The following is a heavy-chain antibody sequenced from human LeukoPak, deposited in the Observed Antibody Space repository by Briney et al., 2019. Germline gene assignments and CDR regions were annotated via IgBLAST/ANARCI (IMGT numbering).Heavy chain of an antibody. Sequence: GESLKISCKGSGYSFTSYWIGWVRQAPGQGLEWMGWINPNSGGTNYAQKFQGRVTMTRDTSISTAYMELSGLRSDDTAVYYCARVGQPPARVYVHYYYYMDVWGKGTTVTVSS. J-gene: IGHJ6*03. D-gene: IGHD6-13*01. CDR1: GYSFTSYW. CDR2: INPNSGGT. CDR3: ARVGQPPARVYVHYYYYMDV. V-gene: IGHV1-2*02.